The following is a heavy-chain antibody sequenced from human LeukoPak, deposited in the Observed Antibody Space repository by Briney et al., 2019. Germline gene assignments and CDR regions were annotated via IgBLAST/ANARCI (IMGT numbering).Heavy chain of an antibody. CDR1: GFTFSDYA. V-gene: IGHV3-23*01. CDR2: VTYSGAPT. Sequence: GGSLRLSCAASGFTFSDYAMSWVRQAPGKGLEWVSAVTYSGAPTYYADSVKGRFTISRDTPKNTLYLQMNSLRAEDTAVYSCAKTLYYYYYGMDVWGQGTTVTVSS. J-gene: IGHJ6*02. CDR3: AKTLYYYYYGMDV.